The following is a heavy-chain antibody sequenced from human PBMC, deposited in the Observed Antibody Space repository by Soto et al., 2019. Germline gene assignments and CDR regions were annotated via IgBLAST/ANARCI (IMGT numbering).Heavy chain of an antibody. D-gene: IGHD6-19*01. CDR1: GGSFSGYY. CDR2: INHSGST. CDR3: ARAGRTIRDIAVAATFDY. Sequence: SETLSLTCAVYGGSFSGYYWSWIRQPPGKGLEWIGEINHSGSTNYNPSLKSRVTISVDTSKNQFSLQLNSVTPEDTAVYYCARAGRTIRDIAVAATFDYWGQGTLVTVSS. V-gene: IGHV4-34*01. J-gene: IGHJ4*02.